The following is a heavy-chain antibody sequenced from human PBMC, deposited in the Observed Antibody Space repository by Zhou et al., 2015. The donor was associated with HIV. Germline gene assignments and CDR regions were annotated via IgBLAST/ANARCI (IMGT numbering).Heavy chain of an antibody. J-gene: IGHJ4*02. CDR1: GFTFDDYA. CDR3: AKDVGTGSGSYYNFDS. Sequence: EVQLLESGGGLVQPGRSLRLSCAASGFTFDDYAMHWVRQAPGKGLEWVSGISGSGGRTYYVDSVKGRFTISRDNSKNTLYLQMHSLRAEDTAVYYCAKDVGTGSGSYYNFDSWGQGTLVTVSS. V-gene: IGHV3-23*01. D-gene: IGHD3-10*01. CDR2: ISGSGGRT.